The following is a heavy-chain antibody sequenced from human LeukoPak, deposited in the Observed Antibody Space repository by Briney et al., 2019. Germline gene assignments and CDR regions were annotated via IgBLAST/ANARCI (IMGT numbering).Heavy chain of an antibody. CDR1: GVSISSSNSY. CDR3: ARGYSITAFDI. J-gene: IGHJ3*02. Sequence: SETLSLTCTVSGVSISSSNSYWGWIRQPPGKGLEWIGSIYYSGNTYYNASLKSQVSISIDTSKNQFSLKLSSVTAADTAVYYCARGYSITAFDIWGQGTMVTVSS. V-gene: IGHV4-39*01. D-gene: IGHD4-11*01. CDR2: IYYSGNT.